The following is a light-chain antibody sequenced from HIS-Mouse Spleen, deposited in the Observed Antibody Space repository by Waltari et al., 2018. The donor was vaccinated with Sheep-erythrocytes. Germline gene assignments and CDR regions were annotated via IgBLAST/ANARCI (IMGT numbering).Light chain of an antibody. J-gene: IGLJ1*01. CDR2: GKN. CDR3: NSRDSSGNHYV. CDR1: SLRSYY. Sequence: SSELTQDPAVSVALGQTVRITCQGDSLRSYYASWYQHKPGQAPVLVIYGKNKRPSGIPARFSGSSSGNTASLTITGAQAEDEADYYCNSRDSSGNHYVFGTGTKVTVL. V-gene: IGLV3-19*01.